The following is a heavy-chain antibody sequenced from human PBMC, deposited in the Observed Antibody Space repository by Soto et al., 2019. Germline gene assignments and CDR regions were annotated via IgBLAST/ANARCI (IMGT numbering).Heavy chain of an antibody. Sequence: PSQTLSLTCAISGDSVSNKSAAWNWIRQSPSRGLEWLGRTYYTSRWYNDYAVSVMGRITINPDTSRNQFSLQLNSVTPEDTAVYCCARDRSPGSTSWYDCWGQGALVTVSS. CDR2: TYYTSRWYN. J-gene: IGHJ5*01. V-gene: IGHV6-1*01. D-gene: IGHD2-2*01. CDR3: ARDRSPGSTSWYDC. CDR1: GDSVSNKSAA.